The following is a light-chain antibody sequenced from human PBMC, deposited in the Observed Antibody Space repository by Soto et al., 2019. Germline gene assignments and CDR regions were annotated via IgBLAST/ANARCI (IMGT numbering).Light chain of an antibody. CDR3: QQYNNWPRT. CDR1: QSVSSN. Sequence: EIVMTQSPATLSLSPGERATLSCRASQSVSSNLAWYQQKPGQAPRLLIYGASTRATGIPARFSGSGSGTEFTLTISSLQPEDFAVYYCQQYNNWPRTFGPGTKVEIK. J-gene: IGKJ1*01. V-gene: IGKV3-15*01. CDR2: GAS.